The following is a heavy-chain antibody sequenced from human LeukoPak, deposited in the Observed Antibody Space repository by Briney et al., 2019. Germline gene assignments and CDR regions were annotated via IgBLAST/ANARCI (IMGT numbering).Heavy chain of an antibody. V-gene: IGHV1-69*01. J-gene: IGHJ4*02. Sequence: SVKVSCKASGGTFISYAISWVRQAPGQGLEWMGGIIPIFGTANYAQKFQGRVTITADESTSTAYMELSSLRSEDTAVYYCARGGELSEGAFDYWGQGTLVTVSS. CDR2: IIPIFGTA. CDR3: ARGGELSEGAFDY. CDR1: GGTFISYA. D-gene: IGHD1-26*01.